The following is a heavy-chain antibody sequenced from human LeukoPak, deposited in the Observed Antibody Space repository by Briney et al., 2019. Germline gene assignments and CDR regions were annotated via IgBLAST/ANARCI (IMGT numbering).Heavy chain of an antibody. CDR1: GFTFSSYA. J-gene: IGHJ4*02. D-gene: IGHD6-13*01. CDR2: ISGSGGST. Sequence: GGSLRLSCAASGFTFSSYAMSWVRQAPGKGLEWVSAISGSGGSTYYADSVKGRFTIYRDNSKNTLYLQMNSLGAEDTAVYYCAKGKRSSSWYAGSFDYWGQGTLVTVSS. CDR3: AKGKRSSSWYAGSFDY. V-gene: IGHV3-23*01.